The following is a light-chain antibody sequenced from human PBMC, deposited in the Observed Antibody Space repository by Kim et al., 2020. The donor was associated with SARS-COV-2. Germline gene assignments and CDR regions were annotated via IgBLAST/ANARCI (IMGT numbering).Light chain of an antibody. CDR1: QSISSN. V-gene: IGKV3-15*01. CDR2: GAS. Sequence: SPGEKATLSCRASQSISSNLAWYQQTPGQAPRLLIYGASTRATGVPARFSGSGFGTEFTLSISSLQSEDFALYFCQQYNDWPPWTFGQGTKVDIK. CDR3: QQYNDWPPWT. J-gene: IGKJ1*01.